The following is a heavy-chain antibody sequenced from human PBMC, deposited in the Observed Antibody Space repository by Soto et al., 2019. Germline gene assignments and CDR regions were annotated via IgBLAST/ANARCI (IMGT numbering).Heavy chain of an antibody. Sequence: QVQLVQSGAEVKKPGSSVKVSCKASGGTFSSYAISWVRQSPGQGLEWMGGIIPIFGTANYAQKFQGRVTITADKSTSTAYMELSSLRSEDTAVYYCARWPLNEGYYYYGMDGWGQGATVTGSS. V-gene: IGHV1-69*06. J-gene: IGHJ6*02. CDR3: ARWPLNEGYYYYGMDG. CDR1: GGTFSSYA. CDR2: IIPIFGTA. D-gene: IGHD2-8*01.